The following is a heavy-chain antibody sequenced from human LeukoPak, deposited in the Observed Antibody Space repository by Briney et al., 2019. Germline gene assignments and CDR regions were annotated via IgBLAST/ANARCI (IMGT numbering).Heavy chain of an antibody. CDR2: VSTYNGNT. CDR1: GYTFTTYN. CDR3: ARPHSLGGSFYVFDY. D-gene: IGHD1-26*01. J-gene: IGHJ4*02. Sequence: GASVEVSCKTSGYTFTTYNIAWGRQAPGRGLEWVGWVSTYNGNTDYAQTVQGRVAMTTDTSTNTAYMDLRSLRPDDTAVYYCARPHSLGGSFYVFDYWGQGTLITVSS. V-gene: IGHV1-18*01.